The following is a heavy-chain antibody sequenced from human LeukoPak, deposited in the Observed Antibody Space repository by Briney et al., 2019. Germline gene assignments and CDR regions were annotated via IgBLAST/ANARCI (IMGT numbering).Heavy chain of an antibody. Sequence: GGSLRLSCAASAFTFSNYWMSWVRQAPGKGPEWVANIKEDGGEINYLDSVKGRFTISRDNAKNSLYLQMNSLRAEDSALYFCARRDSSGWYYFDLWGQGTPVTVSS. D-gene: IGHD6-19*01. CDR1: AFTFSNYW. V-gene: IGHV3-7*01. CDR2: IKEDGGEI. CDR3: ARRDSSGWYYFDL. J-gene: IGHJ4*02.